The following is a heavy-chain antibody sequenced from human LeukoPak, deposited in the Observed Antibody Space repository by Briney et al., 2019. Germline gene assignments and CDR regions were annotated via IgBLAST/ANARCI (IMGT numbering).Heavy chain of an antibody. CDR2: ISSSSSYI. V-gene: IGHV3-21*01. Sequence: AGGSLRLSCAASGFTFSSYSMNWVRQAPGKGLEWVSSISSSSSYIYYADSVKGRFTISRDNAKNSLYLQMNSLRAEDTAVYYCARDLMTTVTIWGQGTLVTVSS. J-gene: IGHJ4*02. CDR1: GFTFSSYS. CDR3: ARDLMTTVTI. D-gene: IGHD4-17*01.